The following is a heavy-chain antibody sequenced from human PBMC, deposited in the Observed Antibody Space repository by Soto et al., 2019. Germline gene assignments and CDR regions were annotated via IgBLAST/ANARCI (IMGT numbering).Heavy chain of an antibody. CDR2: IKQDGSEK. CDR1: GFTFSRYW. J-gene: IGHJ3*02. Sequence: EVQLVESGGGLVQPGGSLRLSCAASGFTFSRYWMSWVRQAPGKGLEWVANIKQDGSEKYYVDSVKGRFTISRDNAKNSLYPQMYSLRAEDTAVYYCTRGYCGGDCYHIDAFDIWGQGTMVTVSS. CDR3: TRGYCGGDCYHIDAFDI. V-gene: IGHV3-7*01. D-gene: IGHD2-21*01.